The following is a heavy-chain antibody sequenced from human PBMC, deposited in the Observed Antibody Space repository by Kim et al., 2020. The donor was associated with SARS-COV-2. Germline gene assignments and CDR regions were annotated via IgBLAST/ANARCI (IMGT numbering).Heavy chain of an antibody. CDR1: GFTFSSYA. Sequence: GGSLRLSCAASGFTFSSYAMHWVRQAPGKGLEWVAVISYDGSNKYYADSVKGRFTISRDNSKNTLYLQMNSLRAEDTAVYYCARTEIRGSRAGLYYWGQGTLVTVSS. CDR3: ARTEIRGSRAGLYY. J-gene: IGHJ4*02. CDR2: ISYDGSNK. V-gene: IGHV3-30*04. D-gene: IGHD2-2*01.